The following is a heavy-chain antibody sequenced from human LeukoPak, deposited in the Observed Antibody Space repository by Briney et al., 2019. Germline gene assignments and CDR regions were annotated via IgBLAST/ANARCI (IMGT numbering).Heavy chain of an antibody. CDR2: IRQDGTEQ. V-gene: IGHV3-7*01. CDR1: GFTFSNYV. J-gene: IGHJ4*02. Sequence: TGGSLRLSCAASGFTFSNYVMSWVRQAPGKGLEWVAYIRQDGTEQDYVDSVKGRFTISRDNAKNSLYLQMHSLRAEDTAVYYCARWRSAQSEFDSWGQGSLVTVSS. CDR3: ARWRSAQSEFDS. D-gene: IGHD3-3*01.